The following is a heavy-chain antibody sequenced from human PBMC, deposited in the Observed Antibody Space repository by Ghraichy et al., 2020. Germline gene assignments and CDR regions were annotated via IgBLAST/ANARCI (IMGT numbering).Heavy chain of an antibody. J-gene: IGHJ4*02. CDR2: VYYGGNA. CDR1: GASITSNH. V-gene: IGHV4-59*01. CDR3: ARDLGLSL. Sequence: SDTLSLTCTVSGASITSNHWSWIRQPPGKGLEWIGNVYYGGNATTNPALKSRVTISMDTSNNQYSLMLSSVTAADTAIYYCARDLGLSLWGQGTLVTVSS.